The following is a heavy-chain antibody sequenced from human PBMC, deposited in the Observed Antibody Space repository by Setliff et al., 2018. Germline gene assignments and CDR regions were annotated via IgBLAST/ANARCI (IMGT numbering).Heavy chain of an antibody. CDR3: ARDLGHGGDTDY. Sequence: PSETLSLTCTVSGYSISSGYIWGWIRQPPGKGLEWVGNIGHTGSINYNPSLKSRLTISRDTSKNQVSLKLNSVTATDTAVYYCARDLGHGGDTDYWGQGILVTVSS. V-gene: IGHV4-38-2*02. CDR1: GYSISSGYI. CDR2: IGHTGSI. J-gene: IGHJ4*02. D-gene: IGHD2-21*02.